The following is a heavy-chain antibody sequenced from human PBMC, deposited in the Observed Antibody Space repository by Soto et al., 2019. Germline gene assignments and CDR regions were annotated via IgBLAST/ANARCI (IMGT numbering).Heavy chain of an antibody. CDR2: IYYSGST. CDR3: ATTLWILVVTANGAGEYFQH. D-gene: IGHD2-21*02. V-gene: IGHV4-39*01. CDR1: RSPISSSNPY. Sequence: SDTLRSPFSVFRSPISSSNPYCCCIRQPPGMGLEWIGSIYYSGSTYYNPSLKSRVTISVDTSKNQFSLKLSSVTAADTAVYYCATTLWILVVTANGAGEYFQHWGLGTLVTVS. J-gene: IGHJ1*01.